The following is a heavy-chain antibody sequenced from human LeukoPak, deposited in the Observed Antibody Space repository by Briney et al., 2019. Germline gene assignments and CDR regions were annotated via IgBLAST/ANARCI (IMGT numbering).Heavy chain of an antibody. D-gene: IGHD3-16*01. CDR3: ARHRSRNGDGGNFDY. CDR1: GGSIVSHY. J-gene: IGHJ4*02. V-gene: IGHV4-4*07. CDR2: FYASGTT. Sequence: PSETLSLTCTVSGGSIVSHYWNWIRQPAGRGLEWIGRFYASGTTNTSPSLKSRVTISVDTSKNQFSPKLSSVTAADTAVYYCARHRSRNGDGGNFDYWGQGTLVTVSS.